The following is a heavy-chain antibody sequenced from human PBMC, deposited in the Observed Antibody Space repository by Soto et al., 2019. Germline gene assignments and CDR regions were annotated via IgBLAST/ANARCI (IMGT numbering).Heavy chain of an antibody. CDR2: IYHSGST. V-gene: IGHV4-4*02. CDR3: ARLGENLIVVVASAY. CDR1: GGSISSSNW. D-gene: IGHD3-22*01. J-gene: IGHJ4*02. Sequence: SETLSLTCAVSGGSISSSNWWSWVRQPPGKGLEWIGEIYHSGSTNYNPSLKSRVTVSVDKSKNQFSLKLSSVTAADTAVYYCARLGENLIVVVASAYWGQGTLVTVSS.